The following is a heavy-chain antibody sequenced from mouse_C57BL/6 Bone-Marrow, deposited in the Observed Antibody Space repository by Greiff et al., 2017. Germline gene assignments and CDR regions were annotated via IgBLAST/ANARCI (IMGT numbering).Heavy chain of an antibody. Sequence: EVQLVESGGGLVQSGRSLRLSCATSGFTFSDFYMEWVRQAPGKGLEWIAASRNKANDYTTEYSASVKGRFIVSRDTSQSILYLQMNALRAEDTAIYYGARDALYYYGSSYWYFDVWGTGTTVTVSS. CDR1: GFTFSDFY. CDR2: SRNKANDYTT. J-gene: IGHJ1*03. CDR3: ARDALYYYGSSYWYFDV. V-gene: IGHV7-1*01. D-gene: IGHD1-1*01.